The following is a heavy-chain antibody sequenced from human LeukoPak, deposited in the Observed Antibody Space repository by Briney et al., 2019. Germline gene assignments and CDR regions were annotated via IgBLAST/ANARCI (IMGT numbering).Heavy chain of an antibody. D-gene: IGHD6-6*01. V-gene: IGHV4-59*01. CDR2: IYYSGST. CDR3: ARGREEYDRWLDS. CDR1: GGSISSYY. J-gene: IGHJ5*01. Sequence: PSETLSLTCTVSGGSISSYYWSWIRQPPGKGLEWIGYIYYSGSTDYNPSLKSRVTISVDTSKNQFSLKLTSVSAADTAVYYCARGREEYDRWLDSWGQGTLVNVSS.